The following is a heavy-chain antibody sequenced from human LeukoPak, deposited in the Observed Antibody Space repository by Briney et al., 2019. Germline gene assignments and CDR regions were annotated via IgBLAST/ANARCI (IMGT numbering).Heavy chain of an antibody. CDR1: GFTFSSYA. CDR3: ASFRATIAARRRDYYGMDV. D-gene: IGHD6-6*01. CDR2: ISYDGSNK. V-gene: IGHV3-30-3*01. Sequence: GRSLRLSCAASGFTFSSYAMHWVRQAPGKGLEWVAVISYDGSNKYYADSVKGRFTISIDNSKNTLYLQMHSLRAEDTAVYYCASFRATIAARRRDYYGMDVWGQGTTVTVSS. J-gene: IGHJ6*02.